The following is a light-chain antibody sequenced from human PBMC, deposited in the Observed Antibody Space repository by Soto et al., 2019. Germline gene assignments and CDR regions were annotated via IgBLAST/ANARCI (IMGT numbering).Light chain of an antibody. CDR1: SSNMGRNF. Sequence: QSVLTQPPSASGTPGQRVTISCSGASSNMGRNFVYWYQHVPGTAPKLLIFRNDERPSGVPGRLSGSKSGTSASLAISGLRYEDEANYFCAAWDDSLSVWVFGGGTKLTVL. CDR3: AAWDDSLSVWV. J-gene: IGLJ3*02. V-gene: IGLV1-47*01. CDR2: RND.